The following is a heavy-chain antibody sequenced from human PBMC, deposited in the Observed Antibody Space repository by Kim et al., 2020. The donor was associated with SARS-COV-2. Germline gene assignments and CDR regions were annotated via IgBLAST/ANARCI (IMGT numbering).Heavy chain of an antibody. Sequence: GGSLRLSCAASGFTFSSYGMHWVRQAPGKGLEWVAVIWYDGSNKYYADSVKGRFTISRDNSKNTLYLQMNSLRAEDTAVYYCARGGGYCSSTSCSKNYYYYGMDVWGQGTTVTVSS. V-gene: IGHV3-33*01. CDR2: IWYDGSNK. D-gene: IGHD2-2*01. CDR1: GFTFSSYG. CDR3: ARGGGYCSSTSCSKNYYYYGMDV. J-gene: IGHJ6*02.